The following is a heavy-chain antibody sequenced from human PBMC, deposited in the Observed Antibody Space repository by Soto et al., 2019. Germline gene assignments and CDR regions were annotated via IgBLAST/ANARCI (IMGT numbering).Heavy chain of an antibody. CDR1: GFTFSSYA. CDR3: AKAMHDYYYYGMDV. J-gene: IGHJ6*02. V-gene: IGHV3-23*01. CDR2: ISGSGGST. Sequence: GGSLRLSCAASGFTFSSYAMSWVRQAPGKGLEWVSAISGSGGSTYYADSVKGRFTISRDNSKNTLYLQMNSLRAEDTAVYYCAKAMHDYYYYGMDVWGQGTTVTVSS.